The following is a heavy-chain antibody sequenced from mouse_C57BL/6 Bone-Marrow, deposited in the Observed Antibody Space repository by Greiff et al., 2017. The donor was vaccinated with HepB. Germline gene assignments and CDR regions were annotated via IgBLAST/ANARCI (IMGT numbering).Heavy chain of an antibody. CDR3: ARDHYYGSSPYAMDY. D-gene: IGHD1-1*01. V-gene: IGHV5-4*01. Sequence: DVKLQESGGGLVKPGGSLKLSCAASGFTFSSYAMSWVRQTPEKRLEWVATISDGGSYTYYPDNVKGRFTISRDNAKNNLYLQMSHLKSEDTAMYYCARDHYYGSSPYAMDYWGQGTSVTVSS. CDR1: GFTFSSYA. J-gene: IGHJ4*01. CDR2: ISDGGSYT.